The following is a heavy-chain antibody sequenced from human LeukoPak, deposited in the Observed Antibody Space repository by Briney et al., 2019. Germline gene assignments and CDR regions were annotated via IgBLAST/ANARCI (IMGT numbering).Heavy chain of an antibody. CDR3: ARDSTPRDYGDYVRGGTEDY. CDR2: INPNSGGT. J-gene: IGHJ4*02. V-gene: IGHV1-2*02. Sequence: ASVKVSCKASCDSFTSCYMLCVGRAPGQGRAGVGGINPNSGGTNYAQKVQGRVTMTSDTSISTAYMELSRLRSDDTAVYYCARDSTPRDYGDYVRGGTEDYWGQGTLVTVSS. D-gene: IGHD4-17*01. CDR1: CDSFTSCY.